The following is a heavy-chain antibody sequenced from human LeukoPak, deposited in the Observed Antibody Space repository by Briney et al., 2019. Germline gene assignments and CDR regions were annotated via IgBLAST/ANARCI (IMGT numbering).Heavy chain of an antibody. CDR1: GFTFSKYW. Sequence: GGSLRLSCAASGFTFSKYWMLWVRQAPGKGLESVSRINTDGTVTTYADSGKGRFTVSRDNADNTMVLQMNSVRDEDTAVYYCATKQWLAPPPDSWGQGTPVTVSS. CDR2: INTDGTVT. D-gene: IGHD6-19*01. J-gene: IGHJ4*02. V-gene: IGHV3-74*01. CDR3: ATKQWLAPPPDS.